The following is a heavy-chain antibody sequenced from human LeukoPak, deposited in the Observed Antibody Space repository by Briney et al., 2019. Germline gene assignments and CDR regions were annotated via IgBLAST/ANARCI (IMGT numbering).Heavy chain of an antibody. Sequence: SETLSLTCTVSGGSISSYYWSWIRQPSGKGLEWIGYIYYSGSTNYNPSLKSRVTISVDTSKNQFSLKLSSVTAADTAVYYCARGRTYYYDSSGYYYFDYWGQGTLVTVSS. CDR1: GGSISSYY. V-gene: IGHV4-59*01. D-gene: IGHD3-22*01. CDR2: IYYSGST. CDR3: ARGRTYYYDSSGYYYFDY. J-gene: IGHJ4*02.